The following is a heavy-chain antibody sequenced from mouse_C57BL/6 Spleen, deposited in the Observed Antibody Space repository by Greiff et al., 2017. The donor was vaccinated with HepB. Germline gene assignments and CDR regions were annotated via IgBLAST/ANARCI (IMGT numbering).Heavy chain of an antibody. D-gene: IGHD2-5*01. J-gene: IGHJ4*01. Sequence: EVQGVESGGGLVQPGGSMKLSCAASGFTFSDAWMDWVRQSPEKGLEWVAEIRNKANNHATYYAESVKGRFTISRDDSKSSVYLQMNSLRAEDTGIYYCTRSLYYSNYDYAMDYWGQGTSVTVSS. CDR1: GFTFSDAW. CDR2: IRNKANNHAT. CDR3: TRSLYYSNYDYAMDY. V-gene: IGHV6-6*01.